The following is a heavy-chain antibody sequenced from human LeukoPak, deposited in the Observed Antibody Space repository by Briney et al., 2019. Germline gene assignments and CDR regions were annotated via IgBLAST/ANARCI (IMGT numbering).Heavy chain of an antibody. D-gene: IGHD3-10*01. CDR3: ARELFGWGSCPDY. CDR2: TWYDGRNK. CDR1: GITFNA. Sequence: GGSLRLSCAASGITFNAIHWVRQAPGKGLEWVALTWYDGRNKYYADSVKGRFTISIDNSKNMVYLHMNSLRADDTAVYYCARELFGWGSCPDYWGQGTLVTVSS. J-gene: IGHJ4*02. V-gene: IGHV3-33*01.